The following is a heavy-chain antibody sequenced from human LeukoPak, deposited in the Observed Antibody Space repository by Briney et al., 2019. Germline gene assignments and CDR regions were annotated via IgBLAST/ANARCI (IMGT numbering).Heavy chain of an antibody. D-gene: IGHD4-17*01. Sequence: GGSLRLSCAASGFTFSSYGIHWVRQAPGKGLEWVAVISYDVGYKYYADSVKGRFTISRDNSKNTVYLQMNSLRAEDTAVYYCAKELPVTTFYWGQGTLVTVSS. J-gene: IGHJ4*02. V-gene: IGHV3-30*18. CDR2: ISYDVGYK. CDR3: AKELPVTTFY. CDR1: GFTFSSYG.